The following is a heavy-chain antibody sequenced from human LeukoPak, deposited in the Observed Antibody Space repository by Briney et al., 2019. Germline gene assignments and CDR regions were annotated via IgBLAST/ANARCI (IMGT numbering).Heavy chain of an antibody. Sequence: SETLSLTCTVSGGSISSSSYYWGWIRQPPGKGLEWIGSIYYSGSTYYNPSLKSRVTISVDTSKNQFSLKLSSVTAADTAVYYCARHSVSGSYHTDYWGQGTLVTVSS. CDR3: ARHSVSGSYHTDY. J-gene: IGHJ4*02. D-gene: IGHD1-26*01. CDR1: GGSISSSSYY. CDR2: IYYSGST. V-gene: IGHV4-39*01.